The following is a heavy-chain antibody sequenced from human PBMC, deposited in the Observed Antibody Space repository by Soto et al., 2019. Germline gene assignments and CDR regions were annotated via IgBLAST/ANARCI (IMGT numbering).Heavy chain of an antibody. Sequence: SETLSLTCAVYGGSFSGYYWSWIRQPPGKGLEWIGEINHSGSTNYNPPLKSRVTISVDTSKNQFSLKLSSVTAADTAVYYCARGFPSLRIRFSYYGMDVWGQGTTVTVSS. CDR2: INHSGST. CDR1: GGSFSGYY. D-gene: IGHD3-3*01. CDR3: ARGFPSLRIRFSYYGMDV. V-gene: IGHV4-34*01. J-gene: IGHJ6*02.